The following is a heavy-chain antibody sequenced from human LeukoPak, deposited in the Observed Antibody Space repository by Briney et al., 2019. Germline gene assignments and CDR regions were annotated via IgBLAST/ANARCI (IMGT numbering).Heavy chain of an antibody. V-gene: IGHV1-2*02. CDR3: AREGAVATAMLSLDY. CDR2: INPNSGGT. Sequence: ASVKVSCKASGYTFTGYYMHWVRQAPGQGLEWMGWINPNSGGTNYAQKFQGRVTMTRDTSISTAYMELSSLRFDDTAIYYCAREGAVATAMLSLDYWGQGALVTVSS. J-gene: IGHJ4*02. D-gene: IGHD5-18*01. CDR1: GYTFTGYY.